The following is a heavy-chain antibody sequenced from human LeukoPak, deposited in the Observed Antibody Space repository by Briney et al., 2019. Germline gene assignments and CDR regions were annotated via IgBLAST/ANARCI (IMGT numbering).Heavy chain of an antibody. CDR3: ARRVFGGRRYSWWFDP. CDR2: ISAYSGNT. J-gene: IGHJ5*02. Sequence: ASVTVSCKASGYTFTSYGISWVRQAPGQGLEWMGWISAYSGNTNYAQNLQGRVTMTTDTSTSTAYMELRSLRSDDTAVYYCARRVFGGRRYSWWFDPWGQGTLVTVSS. CDR1: GYTFTSYG. D-gene: IGHD3-16*01. V-gene: IGHV1-18*01.